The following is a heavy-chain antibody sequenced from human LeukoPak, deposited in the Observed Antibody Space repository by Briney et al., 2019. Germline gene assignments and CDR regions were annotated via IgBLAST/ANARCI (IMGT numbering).Heavy chain of an antibody. CDR2: INPNSGGT. D-gene: IGHD5-12*01. J-gene: IGHJ4*02. V-gene: IGHV1-2*02. CDR1: GYTFTGYY. Sequence: ASVKVSCKASGYTFTGYYMHWVRQAPGQGLEWMGWINPNSGGTNYAQKFQGRVTMTRDTSISTAYMELNSLRPDDTAVYYCARTSRYRGYDRFDYWGQGTLVTVSS. CDR3: ARTSRYRGYDRFDY.